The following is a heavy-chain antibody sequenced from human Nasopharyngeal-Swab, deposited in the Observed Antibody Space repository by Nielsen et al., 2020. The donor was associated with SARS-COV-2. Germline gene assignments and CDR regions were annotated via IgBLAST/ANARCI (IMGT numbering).Heavy chain of an antibody. CDR2: ISSSGSTI. CDR3: AADYYDSSGYYLGGAFDI. V-gene: IGHV3-48*03. Sequence: GESLKISCAASGFTFSSYEMNWVRQAPGKGLEWVSYISSSGSTIYYADSVKGRFTISRDNSKNTLYLQMNSLRAEDTAVYYCAADYYDSSGYYLGGAFDIWGQGTMVTVSS. D-gene: IGHD3-22*01. CDR1: GFTFSSYE. J-gene: IGHJ3*02.